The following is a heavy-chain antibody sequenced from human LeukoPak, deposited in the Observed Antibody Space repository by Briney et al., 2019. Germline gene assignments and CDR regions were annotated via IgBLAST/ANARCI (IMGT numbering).Heavy chain of an antibody. CDR2: ISYDGSNK. D-gene: IGHD3-10*01. J-gene: IGHJ6*04. CDR1: GFTFSSYA. CDR3: ARDGGGAAMVRGVIQYYYYYGMDV. Sequence: GGSLRLSCAASGFTFSSYAMHWVRQAPGKGLEWVAVISYDGSNKYYADSMKGRFTISRDNSKNTLYLQMNSLRAEDTAVYYCARDGGGAAMVRGVIQYYYYYGMDVWGKGTTVTVSS. V-gene: IGHV3-30*04.